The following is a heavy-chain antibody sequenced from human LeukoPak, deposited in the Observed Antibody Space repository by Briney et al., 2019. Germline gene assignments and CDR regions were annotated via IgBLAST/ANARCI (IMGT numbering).Heavy chain of an antibody. CDR1: GGSISSYY. J-gene: IGHJ5*02. D-gene: IGHD5-12*01. CDR2: IYYSGTI. CDR3: ARSRGYDYYGGYWFDP. V-gene: IGHV4-59*01. Sequence: SETLSLTCTVSGGSISSYYWSWIRQPPGKGLEWIGYIYYSGTINDNPSLKSRVTMSIDTFKNQLSLKLSSVTAADTAVYFCARSRGYDYYGGYWFDPWGQGTLVTVSS.